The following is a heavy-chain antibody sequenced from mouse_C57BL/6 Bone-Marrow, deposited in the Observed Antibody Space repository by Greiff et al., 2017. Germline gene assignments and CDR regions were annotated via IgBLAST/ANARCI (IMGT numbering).Heavy chain of an antibody. D-gene: IGHD3-3*01. Sequence: VQLQQPGAELVKPGASVKVSCKASGYTFTSYWMHWVKQRPGQGLAWIGRLHPSDSDTNYNQKFKGKATLTVDNSSSTAYMQLSSLTYEESAVCYWAIEGRGDWGQGTSVTVSS. CDR2: LHPSDSDT. CDR1: GYTFTSYW. J-gene: IGHJ4*01. CDR3: AIEGRGD. V-gene: IGHV1-74*01.